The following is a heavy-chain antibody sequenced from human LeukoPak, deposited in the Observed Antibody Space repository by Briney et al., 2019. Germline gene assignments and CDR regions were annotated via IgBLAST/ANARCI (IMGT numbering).Heavy chain of an antibody. CDR1: GHTFATHG. D-gene: IGHD2-15*01. J-gene: IGHJ4*02. CDR3: ATLYCSGANCFPIYGDPFDS. CDR2: ISGYNGNT. V-gene: IGHV1-18*01. Sequence: ASVKVSCKASGHTFATHGISWFRQAPGQGLEWMGWISGYNGNTNHAQKFQGRVTMTTDTSASAAYMEVRSLRSDDTAVYYCATLYCSGANCFPIYGDPFDSWGQGTLLTVSS.